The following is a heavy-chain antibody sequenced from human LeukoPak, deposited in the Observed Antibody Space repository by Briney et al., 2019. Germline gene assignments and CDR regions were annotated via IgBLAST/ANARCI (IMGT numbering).Heavy chain of an antibody. CDR3: ARDRYYDSSGYDY. J-gene: IGHJ4*02. D-gene: IGHD3-22*01. CDR2: MYSGGST. CDR1: GFTVSSNY. Sequence: PGGSLRLSCAASGFTVSSNYMSWVRQAPGKGLEWVSVMYSGGSTYYADSVKGRFTISRDNSKNTLYLQMNSLSAEDTAVYYCARDRYYDSSGYDYWGQGTLVTVSS. V-gene: IGHV3-66*01.